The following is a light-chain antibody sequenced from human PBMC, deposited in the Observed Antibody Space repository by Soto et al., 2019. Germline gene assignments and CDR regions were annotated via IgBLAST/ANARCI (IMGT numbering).Light chain of an antibody. J-gene: IGLJ7*01. Sequence: QSVLTQPPSASGTPGQRVTISCSGSSSKIGSNTVNWYQQLPGTAPKLLIYSNNQRPSGVPDRFSGSKSGTSASLAISGLQSEDEADYYCATWDDSRNGPVFGGGTQLTVL. CDR2: SNN. CDR1: SSKIGSNT. V-gene: IGLV1-44*01. CDR3: ATWDDSRNGPV.